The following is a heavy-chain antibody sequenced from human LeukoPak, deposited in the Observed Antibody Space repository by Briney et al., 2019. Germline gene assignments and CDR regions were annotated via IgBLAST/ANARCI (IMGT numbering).Heavy chain of an antibody. CDR3: ARASASPTNSNSYYFETTKKNAFDI. J-gene: IGHJ3*02. D-gene: IGHD3-22*01. Sequence: ASVKVSCKASGYTFTSYYMHWVRQAPGQGLEWMGIINPSGGSTSYAQKFQGRVTMTTDTSTRTAYMELRSLSSDDTAVYYCARASASPTNSNSYYFETTKKNAFDIWGQGTMVTVSS. V-gene: IGHV1-46*01. CDR1: GYTFTSYY. CDR2: INPSGGST.